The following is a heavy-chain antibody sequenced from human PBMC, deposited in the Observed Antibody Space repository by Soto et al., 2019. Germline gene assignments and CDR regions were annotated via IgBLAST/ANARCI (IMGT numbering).Heavy chain of an antibody. CDR3: ARLTYDSSGYYSPKYWYFDL. Sequence: GESLKISCKGSGYSFTSYWIGWVRQMPGKGLEGMGIIYPGDSDTRYSPSFQGEVTISADKSISTAYLQRSTLKASATAMYYSARLTYDSSGYYSPKYWYFDLWGRGTLVTVSS. CDR1: GYSFTSYW. CDR2: IYPGDSDT. D-gene: IGHD3-22*01. J-gene: IGHJ2*01. V-gene: IGHV5-51*01.